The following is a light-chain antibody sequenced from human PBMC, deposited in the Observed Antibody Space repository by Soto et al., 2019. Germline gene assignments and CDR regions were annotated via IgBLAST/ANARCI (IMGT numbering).Light chain of an antibody. V-gene: IGLV2-14*01. CDR1: SSDVGNYNY. J-gene: IGLJ3*02. CDR3: SSYTSISTQV. CDR2: EVS. Sequence: QSVLTQPASVSESPGQSITISCTGTSSDVGNYNYVSWYQQHPGKAPKLMIYEVSDRPSGVSNRFSGSKSGNTASLTISGLQAEDEADYYCSSYTSISTQVFGGGTQLTVL.